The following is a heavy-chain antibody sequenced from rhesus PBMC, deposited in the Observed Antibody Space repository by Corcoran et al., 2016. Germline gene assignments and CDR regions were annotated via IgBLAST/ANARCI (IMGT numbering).Heavy chain of an antibody. CDR3: ARDQGGYSYGYFDC. Sequence: QVQLQESGPGLVKPSETLSLTCAVSGDSVSSRNWWSWIRQPPGKGLEWIGYICGSSGSTYYNPSLKSLVTISTDTSKNQFSLKLSSVTAADTAVYYCARDQGGYSYGYFDCWGQGVLVTVSS. J-gene: IGHJ4*01. CDR2: ICGSSGST. CDR1: GDSVSSRNW. V-gene: IGHV4-65*01. D-gene: IGHD5-36*01.